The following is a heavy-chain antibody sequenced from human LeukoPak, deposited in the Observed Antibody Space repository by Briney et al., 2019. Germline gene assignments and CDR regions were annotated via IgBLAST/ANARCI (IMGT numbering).Heavy chain of an antibody. V-gene: IGHV3-72*01. CDR3: ASSGYSYGTGIDY. CDR1: GFTVSSNY. CDR2: TRNKANSYTT. Sequence: GGSLRLSCAASGFTVSSNYMSWVRQAPGKGLEWVGRTRNKANSYTTEYAASVKGRFTISRDDSKNSLYLQMNSLKTEDTAVYYCASSGYSYGTGIDYWGQGTLVTVSS. J-gene: IGHJ4*02. D-gene: IGHD5-18*01.